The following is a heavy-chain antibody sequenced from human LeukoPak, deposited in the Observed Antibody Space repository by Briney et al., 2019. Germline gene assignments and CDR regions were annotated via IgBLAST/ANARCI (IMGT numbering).Heavy chain of an antibody. D-gene: IGHD3-22*01. CDR1: GGSFSGYY. CDR2: INHSGST. V-gene: IGHV4-34*01. Sequence: SETLPLTCAVYGGSFSGYYWSWIRQPPGKGLEWIGEINHSGSTNYNPSLKSRVTISVDTSKNQFSLKLSSVTAADTAVYYCARVPVVVIRYYFDYWGQGTLVTVSS. CDR3: ARVPVVVIRYYFDY. J-gene: IGHJ4*02.